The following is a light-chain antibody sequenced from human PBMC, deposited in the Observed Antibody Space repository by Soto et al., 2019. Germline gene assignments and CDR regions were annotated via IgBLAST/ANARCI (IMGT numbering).Light chain of an antibody. Sequence: EIVMTQSPATLSVSPGERATLSCRASQSVSGNLAWYQQKPGQAPRLIIYGASTRATGIPARFSGSGSGTDFTLTISSLQSEDFAVYYCQQYNNWPPTFGQGTKVEIK. J-gene: IGKJ1*01. CDR1: QSVSGN. CDR2: GAS. V-gene: IGKV3D-15*01. CDR3: QQYNNWPPT.